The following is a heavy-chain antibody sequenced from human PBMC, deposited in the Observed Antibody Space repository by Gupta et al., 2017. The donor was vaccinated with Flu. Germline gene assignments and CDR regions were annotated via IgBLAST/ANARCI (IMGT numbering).Heavy chain of an antibody. CDR1: GYTFIDHY. CDR3: ARAPTSGSLGYCDS. J-gene: IGHJ4*02. Sequence: QVHLVQSGAEVKQPGASVRVSCKASGYTFIDHYIHWVRQAPGQGLVWMGWMNPNTGVTDYAQKFQGWVTMARDTSIATAYMELRRLTSDDTAVYYCARAPTSGSLGYCDSWGQGALVTVSS. CDR2: MNPNTGVT. D-gene: IGHD3-3*01. V-gene: IGHV1-2*04.